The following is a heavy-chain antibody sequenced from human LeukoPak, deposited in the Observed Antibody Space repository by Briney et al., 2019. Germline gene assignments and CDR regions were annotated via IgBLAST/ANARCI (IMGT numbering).Heavy chain of an antibody. CDR3: ARGYSSGWYLTGLGY. CDR2: ISSSSSYI. J-gene: IGHJ4*02. CDR1: GFTFSSYS. Sequence: GGSLRLSCAASGFTFSSYSMNWVRQAPGKGLEWVSSISSSSSYIYYADSVKGRFTISRDNAKNSLYLQMNSLRAEDTAVYYCARGYSSGWYLTGLGYWGQGTLVTVSS. V-gene: IGHV3-21*01. D-gene: IGHD6-13*01.